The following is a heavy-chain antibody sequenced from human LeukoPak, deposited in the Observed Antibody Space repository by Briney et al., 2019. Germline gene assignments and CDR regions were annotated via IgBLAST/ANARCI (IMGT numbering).Heavy chain of an antibody. Sequence: SGGSLRLSCAASGFTFTKYEMNWVRQAPGKGLEWISYISGGNNAIYYADSVKGRFTISRDNGKNSLHLHMSSLRADDTAIYYCATETEYSNYDAFDIWGQGTMVTVSS. D-gene: IGHD4-11*01. V-gene: IGHV3-48*03. CDR3: ATETEYSNYDAFDI. CDR1: GFTFTKYE. CDR2: ISGGNNAI. J-gene: IGHJ3*02.